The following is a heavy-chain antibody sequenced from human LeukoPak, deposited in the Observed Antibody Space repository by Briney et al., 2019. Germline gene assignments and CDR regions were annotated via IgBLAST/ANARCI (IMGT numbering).Heavy chain of an antibody. CDR2: INASSRYM. Sequence: GGSLRLSCAASGFTFSSHTMNWVRQAPGKGLEWVSSINASSRYMYFADSVRGRFTIFRDDAYNSLYLQMDSLRAEDTAVYYCARESYDSSGYYPRDFDSWGQGTLVTVSS. CDR3: ARESYDSSGYYPRDFDS. D-gene: IGHD3-22*01. CDR1: GFTFSSHT. V-gene: IGHV3-21*01. J-gene: IGHJ4*02.